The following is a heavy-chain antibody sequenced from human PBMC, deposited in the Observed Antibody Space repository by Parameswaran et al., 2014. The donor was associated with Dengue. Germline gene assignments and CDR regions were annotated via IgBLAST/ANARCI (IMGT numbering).Heavy chain of an antibody. CDR2: IKQDGSEK. Sequence: VRQMPGKGLEWVANIKQDGSEKYYVDSVKGRFTISRDNAKNSLYLQMNSLRAEDTAVYYCARVGYRLERRGGDAFDIWGQGTMVTVSS. J-gene: IGHJ3*02. CDR3: ARVGYRLERRGGDAFDI. D-gene: IGHD1-1*01. V-gene: IGHV3-7*01.